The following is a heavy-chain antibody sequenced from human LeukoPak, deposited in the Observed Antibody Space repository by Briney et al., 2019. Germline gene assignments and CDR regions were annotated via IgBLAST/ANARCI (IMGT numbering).Heavy chain of an antibody. CDR3: ARSPPRYCSGGSCYYFDY. D-gene: IGHD2-15*01. CDR2: IYPGDSDT. Sequence: GESLKISCKGSGYNFTTHWIAWGRQVPVKSLGVMGIIYPGDSDTIYSQSFQGQVTISADKSISTAYLQWSSLKASDTAMYYCARSPPRYCSGGSCYYFDYWGQGTLVTVSS. CDR1: GYNFTTHW. V-gene: IGHV5-51*01. J-gene: IGHJ4*02.